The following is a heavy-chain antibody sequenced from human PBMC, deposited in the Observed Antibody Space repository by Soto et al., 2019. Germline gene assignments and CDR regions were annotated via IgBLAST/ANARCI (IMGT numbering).Heavy chain of an antibody. CDR3: FVVYSGYERSYFDY. D-gene: IGHD5-12*01. V-gene: IGHV4-39*01. J-gene: IGHJ4*02. CDR2: IYYSGST. Sequence: KTSETLSLTCTVSGGSISSSSYYWGWIRQPPGKGLEWIGSIYYSGSTYYNPSLKSRVTISVDTSKNQFSLKLSSVTAADTAVYYCFVVYSGYERSYFDYWGQGTLVTVSS. CDR1: GGSISSSSYY.